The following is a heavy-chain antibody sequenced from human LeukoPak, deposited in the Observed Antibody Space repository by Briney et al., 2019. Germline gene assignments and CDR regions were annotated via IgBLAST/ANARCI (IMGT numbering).Heavy chain of an antibody. CDR3: ARDRGIAVAGTSHYFDY. J-gene: IGHJ4*02. CDR2: IYHSGST. V-gene: IGHV4-4*02. Sequence: SGTLSLTCAVSGGSISSSNWWSWVRQPPGKGPEWIGEIYHSGSTNYNPSLKSRVTISVDKSKNQFSLKLSSVTAADTAVYYCARDRGIAVAGTSHYFDYWGQGTLVTVSS. D-gene: IGHD6-19*01. CDR1: GGSISSSNW.